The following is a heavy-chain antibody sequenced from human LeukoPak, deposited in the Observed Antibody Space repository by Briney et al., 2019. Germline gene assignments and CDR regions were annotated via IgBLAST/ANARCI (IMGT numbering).Heavy chain of an antibody. J-gene: IGHJ4*02. V-gene: IGHV3-7*01. CDR3: ARLPYFGVVFDY. CDR1: GFTFSSYA. Sequence: PGGSLRLSCAASGFTFSSYAMTWVRQAPGKGLEWVANIKQDGSEKYYVDSVKGRFTISRDNAKNSLYLQMNSLRAEDTAVYYCARLPYFGVVFDYWGQGTLVTVSS. CDR2: IKQDGSEK. D-gene: IGHD3-3*01.